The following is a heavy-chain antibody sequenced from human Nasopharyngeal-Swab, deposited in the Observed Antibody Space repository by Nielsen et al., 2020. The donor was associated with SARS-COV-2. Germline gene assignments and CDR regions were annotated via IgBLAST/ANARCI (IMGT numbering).Heavy chain of an antibody. V-gene: IGHV1-24*01. CDR3: ATGTLTSTLSHYYYYIDV. J-gene: IGHJ6*03. CDR2: FDPEDDEK. D-gene: IGHD4-17*01. Sequence: ASVKVSCKVSGYRLSELSMHWVRQAPGKGLEWMGGFDPEDDEKIYAPKFQGRVTMTEDTSTNTAYLELSSLGSGDTAVYFCATGTLTSTLSHYYYYIDVWGKGTTVTVSS. CDR1: GYRLSELS.